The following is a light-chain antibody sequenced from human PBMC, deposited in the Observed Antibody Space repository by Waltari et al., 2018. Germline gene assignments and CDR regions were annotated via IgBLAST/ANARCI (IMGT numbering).Light chain of an antibody. CDR1: SSDVGGYNY. V-gene: IGLV2-14*03. J-gene: IGLJ2*01. CDR2: DVS. Sequence: QSALTQPASVPGSPGPSITLSRTGTSSDVGGYNYFSWYQQHPGKAPNLMIYDVSNRPSGVSNRFSGSKSGNTASLTISGLQAEDEADYYCSSYISSSTLELFGGGTSLTVL. CDR3: SSYISSSTLEL.